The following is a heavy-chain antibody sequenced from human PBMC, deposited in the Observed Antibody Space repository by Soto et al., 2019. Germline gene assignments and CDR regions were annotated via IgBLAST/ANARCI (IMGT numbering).Heavy chain of an antibody. CDR1: GFTFSSYA. Sequence: EVQLLESGGGLVQPGGSLRLSCAASGFTFSSYAMSWVRQAPGKGLEWVSAISGSGGSTYYADSVKGRFTISRDNSKNPLYLQMNSLRAEDTAVYYCARGYSGYEDYFDYWGQGTLVTVSS. D-gene: IGHD5-12*01. J-gene: IGHJ4*02. V-gene: IGHV3-23*01. CDR2: ISGSGGST. CDR3: ARGYSGYEDYFDY.